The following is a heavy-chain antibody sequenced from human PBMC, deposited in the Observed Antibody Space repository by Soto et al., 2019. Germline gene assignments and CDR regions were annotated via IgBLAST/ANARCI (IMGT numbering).Heavy chain of an antibody. J-gene: IGHJ3*02. D-gene: IGHD6-6*01. CDR1: GGSISSSSYY. CDR2: IYYSGST. V-gene: IGHV4-39*01. CDR3: ARGGYSSSVFAFDI. Sequence: PSETLSLTCTVSGGSISSSSYYWGWIRQPPGKGLEWIGSIYYSGSTYYNPSLKSRVTISVDTSKNQFSLKLSSVTAADTAVYYCARGGYSSSVFAFDIWGQGTMVTVSS.